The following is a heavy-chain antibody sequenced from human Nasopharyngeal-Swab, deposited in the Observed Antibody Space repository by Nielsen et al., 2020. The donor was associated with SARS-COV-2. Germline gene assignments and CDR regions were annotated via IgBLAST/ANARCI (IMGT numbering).Heavy chain of an antibody. CDR2: MNPNSGNT. CDR3: ARHPITIFGVVIDYYYYGMDD. Sequence: ASVKVSCKASGYTFTSYDINWVRQATGQGLEWMGWMNPNSGNTGYAQKFQGRVTMTRNTSISTAYMELSSLRSEDTAVYYCARHPITIFGVVIDYYYYGMDDWGQGTTVTVSS. D-gene: IGHD3-3*01. CDR1: GYTFTSYD. J-gene: IGHJ6*02. V-gene: IGHV1-8*01.